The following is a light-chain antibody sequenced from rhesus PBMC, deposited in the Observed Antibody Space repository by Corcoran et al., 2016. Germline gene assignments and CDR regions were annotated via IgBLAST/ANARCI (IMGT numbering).Light chain of an antibody. CDR1: QSVNLN. J-gene: IGKJ4*01. V-gene: IGKV3-42*03. Sequence: EIVLTQSPPTVSLSPGERATLSCRASQSVNLNLARYQQKSGQAPRLLIDGASNRATGIPDRFSGSGSGTDFTLTISSLQPEDFAFYYFQQYNNWPLTFGGGTKVEIK. CDR2: GAS. CDR3: QQYNNWPLT.